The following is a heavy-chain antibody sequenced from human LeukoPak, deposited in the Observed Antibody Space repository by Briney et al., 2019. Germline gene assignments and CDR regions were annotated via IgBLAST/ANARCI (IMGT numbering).Heavy chain of an antibody. CDR2: IYSGGST. Sequence: PGGSLRLSCAASGFTVSSTYMIWVRQAPGKGLEWVSTIYSGGSTYCADSVKGRFTISRDNSKNTLYLQMNSLGAEDTAVYYCARETGESWGQGILVTVSS. CDR1: GFTVSSTY. J-gene: IGHJ5*02. D-gene: IGHD1-26*01. CDR3: ARETGES. V-gene: IGHV3-66*01.